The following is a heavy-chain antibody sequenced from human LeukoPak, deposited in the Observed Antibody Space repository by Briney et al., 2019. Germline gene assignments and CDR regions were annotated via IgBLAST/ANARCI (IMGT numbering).Heavy chain of an antibody. J-gene: IGHJ6*02. CDR2: INPNSGDT. D-gene: IGHD1-1*01. Sequence: PSVKVSCKASGYTFTVYYMHWVRQAPGPGHESMGWINPNSGDTNYAQMFQGRVTMTRDTSISTAYMELSRLRSDDTAVYYCARYKSSGMDVWGQETTVSVSS. V-gene: IGHV1-2*02. CDR3: ARYKSSGMDV. CDR1: GYTFTVYY.